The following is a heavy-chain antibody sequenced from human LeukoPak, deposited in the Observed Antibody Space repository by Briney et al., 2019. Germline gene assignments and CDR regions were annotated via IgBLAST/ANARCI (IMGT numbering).Heavy chain of an antibody. CDR2: IYYSGST. J-gene: IGHJ5*02. Sequence: SQTLSLTCTVSGGSISSGGYYWSWLRQHPGKGLEWIAYIYYSGSTYYNPSRKSRVTISVETSKNQFSLKLSSVTAADTAVYYCASRIAAADTNWFDPWGQGTLVTVSS. V-gene: IGHV4-31*03. CDR1: GGSISSGGYY. CDR3: ASRIAAADTNWFDP. D-gene: IGHD6-13*01.